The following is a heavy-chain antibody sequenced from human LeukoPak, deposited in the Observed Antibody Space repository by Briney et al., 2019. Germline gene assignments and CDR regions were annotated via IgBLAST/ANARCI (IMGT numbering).Heavy chain of an antibody. Sequence: ASVKVSCKASGYTFTSYYMYWVRQAPGQGLEWMGIINPSGGSTSYAQKFQGRVTMTRDTSTSTVYMELSSLRSEDTAVYYCARDSSYDILTGYLDYWGQGTLVTVSS. D-gene: IGHD3-9*01. CDR2: INPSGGST. J-gene: IGHJ4*02. CDR1: GYTFTSYY. V-gene: IGHV1-46*01. CDR3: ARDSSYDILTGYLDY.